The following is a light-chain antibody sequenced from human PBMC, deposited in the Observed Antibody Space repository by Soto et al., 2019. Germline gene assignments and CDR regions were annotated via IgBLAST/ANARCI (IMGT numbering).Light chain of an antibody. Sequence: QSVLTQPPSASGTPGQRVTISCSGSSSNIGSSFVYWYLQLPGTAPKLLIYRDNQRPSGGPARFSGSKSGTSASLAISGLRSDDEADYFCAAWDDSLSVVVFGGGTKLTVL. CDR2: RDN. J-gene: IGLJ2*01. V-gene: IGLV1-47*01. CDR3: AAWDDSLSVVV. CDR1: SSNIGSSF.